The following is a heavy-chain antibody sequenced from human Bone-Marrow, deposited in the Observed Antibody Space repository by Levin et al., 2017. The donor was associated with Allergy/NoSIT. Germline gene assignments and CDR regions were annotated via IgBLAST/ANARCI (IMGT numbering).Heavy chain of an antibody. V-gene: IGHV3-7*02. D-gene: IGHD6-13*01. CDR3: ANGHIAAGF. J-gene: IGHJ4*02. CDR2: IKTDGSDT. Sequence: GGSLRLSCAVSGFTFSNFWMSWVRQAPGKGLEWVASIKTDGSDTYYLGSVKGRFTISRDNVKNVVDLQMNSLGAEDTAVYYCANGHIAAGFWGQGTLVTVSS. CDR1: GFTFSNFW.